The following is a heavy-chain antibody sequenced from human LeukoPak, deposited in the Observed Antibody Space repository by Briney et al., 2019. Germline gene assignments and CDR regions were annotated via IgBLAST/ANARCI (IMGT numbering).Heavy chain of an antibody. CDR2: ISGSGGST. CDR1: GFTFSSYA. V-gene: IGHV3-23*01. D-gene: IGHD1-26*01. CDR3: AKSPAWSLDHYFDY. J-gene: IGHJ4*02. Sequence: GGSLRLSCAASGFTFSSYAMSWVRQAPGKGLVWVSAISGSGGSTYYADSVKGRFTISRDNSKNTLYLQMNSLRAEDTAVYYCAKSPAWSLDHYFDYWGQGTLVTVSS.